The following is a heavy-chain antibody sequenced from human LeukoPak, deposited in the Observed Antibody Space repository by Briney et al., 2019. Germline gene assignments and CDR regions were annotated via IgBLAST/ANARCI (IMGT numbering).Heavy chain of an antibody. V-gene: IGHV3-23*01. Sequence: GGSLRLSCAASGFTFSSYAMSWVRQAPGKGLEWVSAISGSGGSTYYADSVKGRFTISRNNSKNTLYLQMNSLRAEDAAVYYCATGPHCSGGSCYRLEPGPYYYGMDVWGQGTTVTVSS. CDR3: ATGPHCSGGSCYRLEPGPYYYGMDV. J-gene: IGHJ6*02. CDR2: ISGSGGST. CDR1: GFTFSSYA. D-gene: IGHD2-15*01.